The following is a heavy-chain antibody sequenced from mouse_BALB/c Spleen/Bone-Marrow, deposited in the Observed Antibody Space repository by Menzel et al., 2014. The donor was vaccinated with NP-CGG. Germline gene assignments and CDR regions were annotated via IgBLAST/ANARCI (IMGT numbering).Heavy chain of an antibody. D-gene: IGHD2-1*01. J-gene: IGHJ4*01. CDR1: GYTFTTYT. CDR3: ARVYGNYDAMDY. Sequence: QVQLKEFGAELARPGASVKMSCRASGYTFTTYTMHWVKQRPGQGLEWIGHINPSSGYTYYNQKFKDKATLTADKSSSAAYLQLSSLTSEDSAVYYCARVYGNYDAMDYWGQGTSVTVSS. CDR2: INPSSGYT. V-gene: IGHV1-4*01.